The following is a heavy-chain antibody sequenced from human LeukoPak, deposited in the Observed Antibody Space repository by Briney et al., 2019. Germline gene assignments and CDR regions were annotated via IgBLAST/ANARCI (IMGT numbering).Heavy chain of an antibody. Sequence: GGSLRLSCAASGFTFSSYSMNWVRQAPGKGLEWVSSISSSSSYIYYADSVKGRFTISRDNAKNTVYLQMNSLRPEDTAVYYCARDRFYIPDVWGKGTTVTVSS. J-gene: IGHJ6*04. CDR3: ARDRFYIPDV. V-gene: IGHV3-21*01. CDR1: GFTFSSYS. D-gene: IGHD3-10*01. CDR2: ISSSSSYI.